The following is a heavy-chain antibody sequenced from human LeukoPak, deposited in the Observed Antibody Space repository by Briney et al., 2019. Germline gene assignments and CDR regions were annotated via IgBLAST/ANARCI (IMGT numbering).Heavy chain of an antibody. D-gene: IGHD3-9*01. CDR2: ISGSGGST. V-gene: IGHV3-23*01. Sequence: PGGTLRLSCAASGFTFSSYGMSWVRQAPGKGLEWVSAISGSGGSTYYADSVKGRFTISRDNSKNTLYLQMNSLRAEDTAVYYCAKATINYYYYYMDVWGKGTTVTISS. CDR1: GFTFSSYG. CDR3: AKATINYYYYYMDV. J-gene: IGHJ6*03.